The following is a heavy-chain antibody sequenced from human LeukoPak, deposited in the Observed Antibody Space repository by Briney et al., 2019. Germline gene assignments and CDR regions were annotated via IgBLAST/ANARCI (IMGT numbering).Heavy chain of an antibody. J-gene: IGHJ4*02. D-gene: IGHD3-22*01. CDR3: ARGGYYDSSGYTGYFDY. V-gene: IGHV3-48*03. Sequence: GGSLRLSCAASGFTFSSYEMNWVRQAPGKGLEWVSYISSSGSTIYYADSVKGRFTISRDNAKNSLYLQMNSLRAEDTAVYHCARGGYYDSSGYTGYFDYWGQGTLVTVSS. CDR1: GFTFSSYE. CDR2: ISSSGSTI.